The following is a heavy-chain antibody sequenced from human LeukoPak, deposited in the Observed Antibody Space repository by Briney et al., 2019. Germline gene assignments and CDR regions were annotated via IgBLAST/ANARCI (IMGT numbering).Heavy chain of an antibody. CDR2: ISGSGGST. Sequence: GGSLRLSCAASGLTFSSYAMSWVRQAPGKGLEWVSAISGSGGSTYYADSVKGRFTISRDNSKNTLYLQMHSLRAEDTAVYYCAKGTGVRGALGAFDIWGQGTMVTVSS. J-gene: IGHJ3*02. V-gene: IGHV3-23*01. D-gene: IGHD3-10*01. CDR3: AKGTGVRGALGAFDI. CDR1: GLTFSSYA.